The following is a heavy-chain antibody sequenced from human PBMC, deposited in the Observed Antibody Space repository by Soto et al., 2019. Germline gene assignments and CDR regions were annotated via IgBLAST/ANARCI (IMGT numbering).Heavy chain of an antibody. CDR1: GFSLSTSGVG. D-gene: IGHD4-17*01. Sequence: SGPTLVKPTQTLTLTCTFSGFSLSTSGVGVGWIRQPPGKALEWLALIYWDDDKRYSPSLKSRLTVTKDTSKNQVVLTMTNMDPVDTATYYCAHRRAYGDYADYWGQGTLVTVSS. CDR3: AHRRAYGDYADY. J-gene: IGHJ4*02. CDR2: IYWDDDK. V-gene: IGHV2-5*02.